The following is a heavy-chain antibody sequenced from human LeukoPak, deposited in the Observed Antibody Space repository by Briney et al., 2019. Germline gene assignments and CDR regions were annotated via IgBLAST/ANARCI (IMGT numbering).Heavy chain of an antibody. CDR1: GGSISSYY. Sequence: RPSETLSLTCTVSGGSISSYYWSWIRQPPGKGLEWIGYIYYSGSTNYNPSLKSRVTISVDMSKNQFSLKLSSVTAADTAVYYCARLTAATGVWAFDIWGQGTMVTVSS. CDR3: ARLTAATGVWAFDI. CDR2: IYYSGST. D-gene: IGHD6-13*01. V-gene: IGHV4-59*08. J-gene: IGHJ3*02.